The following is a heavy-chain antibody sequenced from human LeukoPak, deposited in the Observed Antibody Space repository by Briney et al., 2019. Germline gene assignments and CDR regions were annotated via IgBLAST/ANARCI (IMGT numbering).Heavy chain of an antibody. Sequence: SETLSPTCTVSGGSISSYYWSWIRQPPGKGLEWVGYIYYSGSTNYNPSLKSRVTISVDTSKNQFSLKLSSVTAADTAVYYCARSTYYDFWSGYSFWFDPWGQGTLVTVSS. J-gene: IGHJ5*02. CDR1: GGSISSYY. CDR3: ARSTYYDFWSGYSFWFDP. CDR2: IYYSGST. D-gene: IGHD3-3*01. V-gene: IGHV4-59*01.